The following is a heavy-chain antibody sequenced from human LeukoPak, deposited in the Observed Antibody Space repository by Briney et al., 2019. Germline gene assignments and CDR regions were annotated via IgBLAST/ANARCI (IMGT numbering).Heavy chain of an antibody. Sequence: GGSLRLSCVASGFTFTDYAMSWVRQAPGKGLEGVSSIGGGGFNTHYADSVKGRFSISRDTSTNTLYLEMSSLRADDSALYYCAKDNFGLVPYCFDSWGQGTLVTVSS. CDR2: IGGGGFNT. CDR1: GFTFTDYA. CDR3: AKDNFGLVPYCFDS. V-gene: IGHV3-23*01. J-gene: IGHJ4*02. D-gene: IGHD2-21*01.